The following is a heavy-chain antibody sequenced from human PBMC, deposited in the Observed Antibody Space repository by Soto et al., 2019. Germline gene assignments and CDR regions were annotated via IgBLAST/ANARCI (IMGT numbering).Heavy chain of an antibody. Sequence: QVQLVQSGPELKKPGASVKVSCKTSGYSFHNSGISWVRQAPGQGLEWMGWISVFNGYAHYAQKFQGRVIMTADTFTHTAYMELRGLRSDDTAMYYCSKNGTTWFASWGQGTPVTVSS. J-gene: IGHJ5*01. CDR2: ISVFNGYA. CDR1: GYSFHNSG. V-gene: IGHV1-18*01. D-gene: IGHD2-2*01. CDR3: SKNGTTWFAS.